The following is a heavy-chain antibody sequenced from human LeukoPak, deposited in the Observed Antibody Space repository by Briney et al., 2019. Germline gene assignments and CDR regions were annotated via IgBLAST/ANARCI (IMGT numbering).Heavy chain of an antibody. V-gene: IGHV4-38-2*02. CDR3: ARDPRIVGAIY. D-gene: IGHD1-26*01. J-gene: IGHJ4*02. CDR1: GYSISSGYY. CDR2: IYHSGST. Sequence: SETLSLTCTVSGYSISSGYYWGWIRQPPGKGLEWIGSIYHSGSTYYNPSLKSRVTISVDTSKNQFSLKLSSVTAADTAVYYCARDPRIVGAIYWGQGTLVTVSS.